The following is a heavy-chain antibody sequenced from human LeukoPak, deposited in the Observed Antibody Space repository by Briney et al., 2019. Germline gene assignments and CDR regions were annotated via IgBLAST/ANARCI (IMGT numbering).Heavy chain of an antibody. CDR2: IYYSGST. V-gene: IGHV4-31*03. CDR1: GGSISSGVYY. CDR3: ARLYFESTYYFDF. J-gene: IGHJ4*02. D-gene: IGHD3-9*01. Sequence: SETLSLTCTVSGGSISSGVYYWSWIRQHPGKGLEWIGYIYYSGSTYSNPSLKSRVTISVDTSKNQFSLKLSSVTAADTAVYYCARLYFESTYYFDFWGQGTLVTVSS.